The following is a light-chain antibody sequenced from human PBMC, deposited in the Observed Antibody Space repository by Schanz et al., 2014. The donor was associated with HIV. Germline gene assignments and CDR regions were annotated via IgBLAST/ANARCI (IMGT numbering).Light chain of an antibody. CDR3: SSVTDSLLYV. CDR2: YNN. V-gene: IGLV1-47*01. CDR1: SSSIGSNY. J-gene: IGLJ1*01. Sequence: QSVLTQPPSVSGTPGQRVTLSCSGSSSSIGSNYVYWYQQFPGTAPKLLIYYNNQRPSGVPDRFSGSKSGTSASLAISGLRSEDEADYYCSSVTDSLLYVFGAGTKVTVL.